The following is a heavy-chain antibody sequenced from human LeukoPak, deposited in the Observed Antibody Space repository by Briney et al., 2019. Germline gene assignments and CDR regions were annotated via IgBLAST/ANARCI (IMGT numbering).Heavy chain of an antibody. CDR3: AKDRLRAGSYDAFDI. D-gene: IGHD3-10*01. Sequence: GGSLRLSCAASGFPFSSYGMHWVRQAPGKGLEWVARLVYDERSDYANSVKGRFTISRDNSKNTLYLQMNSLRAEDTAVYYCAKDRLRAGSYDAFDIWGQGTMVTVSS. V-gene: IGHV3-30*02. CDR2: LVYDERSD. J-gene: IGHJ3*02. CDR1: GFPFSSYG.